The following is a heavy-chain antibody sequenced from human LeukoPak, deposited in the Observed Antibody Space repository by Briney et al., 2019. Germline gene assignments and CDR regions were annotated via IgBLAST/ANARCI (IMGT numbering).Heavy chain of an antibody. Sequence: GGSLRLSCAASGFGFTFVSYNLNWVRQAPGKGLEWVSYISSSSRLIYYADSVKGRFTISRGNANSSLYLQMNSLRDEDTAVYYCAASGSFSSFGYWGQGTPVTVSS. CDR2: ISSSSRLI. CDR3: AASGSFSSFGY. V-gene: IGHV3-48*02. CDR1: GFGFTFVSYN. D-gene: IGHD3-10*01. J-gene: IGHJ4*02.